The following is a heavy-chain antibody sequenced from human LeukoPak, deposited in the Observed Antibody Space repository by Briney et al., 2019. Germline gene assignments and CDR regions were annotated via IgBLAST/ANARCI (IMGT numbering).Heavy chain of an antibody. J-gene: IGHJ3*02. CDR3: ARPPKPAAKYRDAFDI. CDR1: GFTFSDYY. Sequence: GGSLRLSCAASGFTFSDYYMSWIRQAPGKGLEWVSYISSSGSTIYYADSVKGRFTISRDNAKNSLYLQMNSLRAEDTAVYYCARPPKPAAKYRDAFDIWGQGTMVTVSS. CDR2: ISSSGSTI. V-gene: IGHV3-11*01. D-gene: IGHD2-2*01.